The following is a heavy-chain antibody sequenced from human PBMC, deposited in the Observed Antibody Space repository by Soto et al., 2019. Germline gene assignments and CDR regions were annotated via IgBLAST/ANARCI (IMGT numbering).Heavy chain of an antibody. V-gene: IGHV1-69*13. CDR3: ERHSLVLGYCISTSCYALDY. CDR2: IIPIFGTA. CDR1: GGTFSSYA. Sequence: GASVKVSCKASGGTFSSYAISWVRQAPGQGLEWMGGIIPIFGTANYAQKFQGRVTITADESTSTAYMELSSLRYEDTAVYYCERHSLVLGYCISTSCYALDYWGQGTLVTVSS. J-gene: IGHJ4*02. D-gene: IGHD2-2*01.